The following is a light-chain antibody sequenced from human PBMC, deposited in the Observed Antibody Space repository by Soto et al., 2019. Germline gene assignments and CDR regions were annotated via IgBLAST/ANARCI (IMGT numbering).Light chain of an antibody. CDR2: EAS. CDR3: QQSYTTPAWT. CDR1: QGISSY. V-gene: IGKV1-39*01. J-gene: IGKJ1*01. Sequence: DIQLTQSPSFLSASVGDRVTITCRASQGISSYLAWYQQKPGKAPKLLIYEASSLGSGVPSRFNGSGSGADFTLTINSLQPEDFATYYCQQSYTTPAWTFGQGTKVDIK.